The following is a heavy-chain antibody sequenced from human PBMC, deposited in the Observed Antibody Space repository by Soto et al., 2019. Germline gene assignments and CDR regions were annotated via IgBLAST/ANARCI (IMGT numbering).Heavy chain of an antibody. V-gene: IGHV1-18*01. CDR3: AIADYGDDDY. J-gene: IGHJ4*02. Sequence: GPEAKKPGASVKVSCKASGYTFATSTISWLRQAPGQGPEWMGWIKAYSGNTNYAQKLQGRLTMTTDTSTSTAYMELRSLTTDDAAIYYCAIADYGDDDYWGQGTLVTVSS. CDR1: GYTFATST. CDR2: IKAYSGNT. D-gene: IGHD4-17*01.